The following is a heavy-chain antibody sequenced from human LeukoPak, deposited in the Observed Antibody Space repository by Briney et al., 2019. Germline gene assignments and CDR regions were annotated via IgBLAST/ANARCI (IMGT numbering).Heavy chain of an antibody. CDR2: IIPILGIV. CDR1: GGTLNTYG. Sequence: SVKVSCKASGGTLNTYGIGWVRQAPGQALEWMGRIIPILGIVNYAQKFQARVTITADKSTSTVYMELSSLRSEDTALYYCARAREETYYYDGSGYAPVAFNIWGRGTMVIVSS. V-gene: IGHV1-69*04. J-gene: IGHJ3*02. D-gene: IGHD3-22*01. CDR3: ARAREETYYYDGSGYAPVAFNI.